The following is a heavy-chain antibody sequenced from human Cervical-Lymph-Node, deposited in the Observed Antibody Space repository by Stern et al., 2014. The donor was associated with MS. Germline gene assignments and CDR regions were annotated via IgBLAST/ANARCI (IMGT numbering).Heavy chain of an antibody. CDR3: ARSGYCSGGSCYSPYYYGMDV. Sequence: EVQLVESGAEVKKPGESLKISCKGSGYSFTSYWIGWVRQMPGKGLEWMGIIYPGDADTRYSPSFQGKVTISGEKSLSTAYLEWSSLKASDTAMYYCARSGYCSGGSCYSPYYYGMDVWGQGTTVTVSS. J-gene: IGHJ6*02. CDR2: IYPGDADT. D-gene: IGHD2-15*01. V-gene: IGHV5-51*01. CDR1: GYSFTSYW.